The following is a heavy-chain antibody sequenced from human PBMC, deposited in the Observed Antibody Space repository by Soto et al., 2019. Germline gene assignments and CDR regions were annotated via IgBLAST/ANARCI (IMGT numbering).Heavy chain of an antibody. CDR1: GYTFTSYY. V-gene: IGHV1-46*01. CDR3: ADGGNYLGMDV. Sequence: QVQLVQSGAEVKKPGASVKASCRASGYTFTSYYMHWVRLAPGQGLVWMGIINPDGGGTSYAQQFQGRVIITGDTSTSTVYMEMSSLRSEDTAVYYCADGGNYLGMDVWGQGTTVPVSS. J-gene: IGHJ6*02. CDR2: INPDGGGT.